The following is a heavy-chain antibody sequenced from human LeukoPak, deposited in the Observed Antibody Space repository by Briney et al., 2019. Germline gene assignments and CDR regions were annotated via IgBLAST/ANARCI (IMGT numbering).Heavy chain of an antibody. D-gene: IGHD3/OR15-3a*01. CDR1: GFTFSDYY. V-gene: IGHV3-11*04. Sequence: GGSLRLSCAASGFTFSDYYMSWLRQAPGKGLEGVSYISSSGSTIYYADSVKGRFTISRDTAKNSLYLHLNSLRADDTAVCYCWRVFRRLALAGCEYSGQGNLCTVSS. CDR2: ISSSGSTI. CDR3: WRVFRRLALAGCEY. J-gene: IGHJ4*02.